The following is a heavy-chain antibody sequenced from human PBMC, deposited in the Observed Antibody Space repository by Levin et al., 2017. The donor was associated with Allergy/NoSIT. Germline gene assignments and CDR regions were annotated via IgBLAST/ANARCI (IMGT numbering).Heavy chain of an antibody. J-gene: IGHJ5*02. Sequence: PSQTLSLTCAISGDSVSSNSAAWNWIRQSPSRGLEWLGRTYYRSKWYNDYAVSVKSRITINPDTSKNQFSLQLNSVTPEDTAVYYCARAKITYSSSPGPNWFDPWGQGTLVTVSS. CDR2: TYYRSKWYN. CDR1: GDSVSSNSAA. CDR3: ARAKITYSSSPGPNWFDP. V-gene: IGHV6-1*01. D-gene: IGHD6-6*01.